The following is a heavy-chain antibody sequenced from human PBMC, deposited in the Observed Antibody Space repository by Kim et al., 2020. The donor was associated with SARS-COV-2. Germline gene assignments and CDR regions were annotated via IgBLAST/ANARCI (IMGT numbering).Heavy chain of an antibody. CDR3: AKDGRPEEYYDFWSGSYYYYGMNV. CDR1: GFTFSSYA. J-gene: IGHJ6*02. V-gene: IGHV3-23*01. CDR2: ISGSGGST. Sequence: GGSLRLSCAASGFTFSSYAMSWVRQAPGKGLEWVSSISGSGGSTYYADSVKGRFTISRDNSKNTLYLQMNSLRAEDTAVYYCAKDGRPEEYYDFWSGSYYYYGMNVCGQGTTVTVS. D-gene: IGHD3-3*01.